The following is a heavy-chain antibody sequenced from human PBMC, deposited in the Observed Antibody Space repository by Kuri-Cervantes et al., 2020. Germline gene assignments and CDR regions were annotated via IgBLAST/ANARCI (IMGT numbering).Heavy chain of an antibody. CDR2: MNPNSGNT. CDR1: GYTFTSYD. V-gene: IGHV1-8*02. D-gene: IGHD6-19*01. Sequence: ASVKVSCKASGYTFTSYDINWVRQATGQGLEWMGWMNPNSGNTGYAQKFQGRVTMTRDTSISTAYMELSRLRSDDTAVYYCARPRPGAVAGTWFDYWGQGTLVTVSS. CDR3: ARPRPGAVAGTWFDY. J-gene: IGHJ4*02.